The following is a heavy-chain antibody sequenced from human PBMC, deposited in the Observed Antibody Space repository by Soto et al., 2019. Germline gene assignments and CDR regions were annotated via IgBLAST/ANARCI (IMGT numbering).Heavy chain of an antibody. Sequence: QVQLQQSGPRLVKPSETLSLTCTVSSGPDRSHNWGWIRQPPGRGLEWIGYVYYTRDTAYNPSLRGRVTISADTSTNDISLTLNSVTAADTAVYYCVRQGIDYLHGLVDVWVQGTTVSVSS. CDR3: VRQGIDYLHGLVDV. V-gene: IGHV4-59*08. CDR2: VYYTRDT. CDR1: SGPDRSHN. J-gene: IGHJ6*02. D-gene: IGHD4-17*01.